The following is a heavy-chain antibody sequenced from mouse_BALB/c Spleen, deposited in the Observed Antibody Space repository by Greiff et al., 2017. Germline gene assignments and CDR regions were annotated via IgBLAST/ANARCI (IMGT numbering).Heavy chain of an antibody. V-gene: IGHV1-47*01. Sequence: VKLQESGAELVKPGASVKMSCKAFGYTFTTYPIEWMKQNHGKSLEWIGNFHPYNDDTKYNEKFKGKAKLTVEKSSSTVYLELSRLTSDDSAVYYCARGTDYYGSSPFAYWGQGTLVTVSA. J-gene: IGHJ3*01. CDR3: ARGTDYYGSSPFAY. D-gene: IGHD1-1*01. CDR2: FHPYNDDT. CDR1: GYTFTTYP.